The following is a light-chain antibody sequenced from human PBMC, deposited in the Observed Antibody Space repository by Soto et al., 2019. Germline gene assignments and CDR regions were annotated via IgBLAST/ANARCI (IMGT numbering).Light chain of an antibody. J-gene: IGLJ2*01. CDR1: SSDVGGYNY. Sequence: QSALTQPASVSGSPGQSITISCTGTSSDVGGYNYVSWYQQHPGKAPKLMIYEVINRPSGVSNRFSGSKSGNTASLTISGLQAEDEADYDCSSYTSSSTLVFGGGTKLTVL. V-gene: IGLV2-14*01. CDR3: SSYTSSSTLV. CDR2: EVI.